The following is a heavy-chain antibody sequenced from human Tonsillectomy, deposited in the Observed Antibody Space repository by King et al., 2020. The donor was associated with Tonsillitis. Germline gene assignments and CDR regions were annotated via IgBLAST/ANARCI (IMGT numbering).Heavy chain of an antibody. CDR2: IWYDGSNK. J-gene: IGHJ6*03. Sequence: VQLVESGGGVVQPGRSLRLSCAASGFTFSSYGMHWVRQAPGKGLEWVAVIWYDGSNKYYADSVKGRFTISRDNSKNTLYLQMNSLRAEDTAVYYCARGGLYYDCWSGYYTEGLANGGHYYYYMDVWGKGTTVTVSS. D-gene: IGHD3-3*01. V-gene: IGHV3-33*08. CDR3: ARGGLYYDCWSGYYTEGLANGGHYYYYMDV. CDR1: GFTFSSYG.